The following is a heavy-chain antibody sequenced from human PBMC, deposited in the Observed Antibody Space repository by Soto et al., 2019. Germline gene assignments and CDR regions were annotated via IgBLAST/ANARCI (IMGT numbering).Heavy chain of an antibody. CDR3: ARNPTFDSSGYVPQYYFDY. J-gene: IGHJ4*02. V-gene: IGHV1-69*13. Sequence: GASVKVSCKASGGTFSSYAISWVRQAPGQGLEWMGGIIPIFGTANYAQKFQGRVTITADESTSTAYMELSSLRSEDTAVYYCARNPTFDSSGYVPQYYFDYWGQGTLVTVS. CDR1: GGTFSSYA. CDR2: IIPIFGTA. D-gene: IGHD3-22*01.